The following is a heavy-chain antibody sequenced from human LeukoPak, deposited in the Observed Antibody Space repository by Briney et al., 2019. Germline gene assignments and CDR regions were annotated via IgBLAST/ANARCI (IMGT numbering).Heavy chain of an antibody. V-gene: IGHV4-34*01. Sequence: PSETLSLTCAVYGGSFSGYYWSWIRQPPGKGLEWVGVINHSGSTNYNPSLKSRVTISVDTSKNQFSLKLTSVTAADTAVYYCARGRGYGGNSLNSYFDYWGQGTLLTVSS. CDR3: ARGRGYGGNSLNSYFDY. CDR1: GGSFSGYY. CDR2: INHSGST. J-gene: IGHJ4*02. D-gene: IGHD4-23*01.